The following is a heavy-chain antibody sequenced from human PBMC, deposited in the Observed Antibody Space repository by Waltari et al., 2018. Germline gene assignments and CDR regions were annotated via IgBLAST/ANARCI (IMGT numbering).Heavy chain of an antibody. Sequence: EVQLVQSGAEVKKPGESLKISCKGSGYSFTSYWIGWVRQVPGKGLEWMGIIYPGDSDTRYSPSFQGQVTISADKSISTAYLQWSSLKASDTAMYYCARHAEQLVLIDNWFDPWGQGTLVTVSS. J-gene: IGHJ5*02. D-gene: IGHD6-6*01. V-gene: IGHV5-51*01. CDR2: IYPGDSDT. CDR3: ARHAEQLVLIDNWFDP. CDR1: GYSFTSYW.